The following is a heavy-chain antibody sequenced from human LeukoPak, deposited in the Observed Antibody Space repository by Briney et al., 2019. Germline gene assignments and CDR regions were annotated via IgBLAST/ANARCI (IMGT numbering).Heavy chain of an antibody. Sequence: SETLSLTCTVSGGSISSTSYYWGWIRQPPGKGLEWIGSIYYSGRTYYNPSLKSRVTISVDTSKNQFSLKLSSVTAADTAVYYCARRYPGDFWSGYFVFDPWGQGTLVTVSS. CDR3: ARRYPGDFWSGYFVFDP. D-gene: IGHD3-3*01. CDR1: GGSISSTSYY. V-gene: IGHV4-39*01. J-gene: IGHJ5*02. CDR2: IYYSGRT.